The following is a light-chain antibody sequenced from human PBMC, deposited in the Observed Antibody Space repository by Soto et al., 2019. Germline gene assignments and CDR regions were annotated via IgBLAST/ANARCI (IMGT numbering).Light chain of an antibody. CDR1: QEITSY. CDR2: ATS. CDR3: QQVHSFPLT. J-gene: IGKJ3*01. Sequence: DIQVTQSPLYLPASAGDRVTITCRASQEITSYVAWYQQQPEKAPKLLIFATSKLQTGVPPRFSGSGSGTEFTLTINSLQPEDFATYYCQQVHSFPLTFGPGTKVDIK. V-gene: IGKV1-9*01.